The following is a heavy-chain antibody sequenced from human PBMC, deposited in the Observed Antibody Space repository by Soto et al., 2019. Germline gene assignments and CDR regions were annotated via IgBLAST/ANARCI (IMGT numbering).Heavy chain of an antibody. Sequence: EAQLVESGGDLVQPGGSLRLSCVASGFPFDAFWMNWVRQAPGKGLEWVANIKGDGSEKYYVDSVKGRFTISRDNAKNSLFLQMNSLSAEDTAVYYCLMGHYMGRWTKGTTVTVSS. CDR3: LMGHYMGR. V-gene: IGHV3-7*01. J-gene: IGHJ6*03. CDR1: GFPFDAFW. D-gene: IGHD3-16*01. CDR2: IKGDGSEK.